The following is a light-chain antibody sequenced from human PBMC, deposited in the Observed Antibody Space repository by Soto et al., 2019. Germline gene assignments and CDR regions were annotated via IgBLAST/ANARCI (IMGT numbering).Light chain of an antibody. CDR3: QQANSYPLT. CDR2: DTS. V-gene: IGKV1-9*01. CDR1: QGINNY. J-gene: IGKJ4*01. Sequence: DIQLTQSPSFQSASVGDRVTITCRASQGINNYLAWYQQKPGKAPNLLIYDTSTLQRGVPSRFSGSGSGTEFTLTISSLQPEDFAAYYCQQANSYPLTFGGGTKVDIK.